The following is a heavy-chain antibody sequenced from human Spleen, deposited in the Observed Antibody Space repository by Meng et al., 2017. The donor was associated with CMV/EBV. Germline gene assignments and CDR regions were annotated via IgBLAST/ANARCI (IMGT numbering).Heavy chain of an antibody. Sequence: EYTFSKYWMDWVHQAPGKGLVWVSRINSDGTGTNYANSVKGRFTISRDNAKNTLYLQMNSLRAEDTAVYYCVRPIISTTGTDGWFDPWGQGTLVTVSS. CDR3: VRPIISTTGTDGWFDP. V-gene: IGHV3-74*01. CDR2: INSDGTGT. D-gene: IGHD6-13*01. J-gene: IGHJ5*02. CDR1: EYTFSKYW.